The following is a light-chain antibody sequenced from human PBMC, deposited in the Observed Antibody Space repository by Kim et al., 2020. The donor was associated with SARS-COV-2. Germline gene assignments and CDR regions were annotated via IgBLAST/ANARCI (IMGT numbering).Light chain of an antibody. CDR2: DAS. J-gene: IGKJ2*01. CDR1: QSIASY. V-gene: IGKV3-11*01. CDR3: QQRSDYT. Sequence: TLALSPGERATLACRASQSIASYVAWYQQNPGQAPRLLIYDASNRATGIPPRFSGSGSGTDFTLTISSLEPEDFAVYYCQQRSDYTFGQGTKLEI.